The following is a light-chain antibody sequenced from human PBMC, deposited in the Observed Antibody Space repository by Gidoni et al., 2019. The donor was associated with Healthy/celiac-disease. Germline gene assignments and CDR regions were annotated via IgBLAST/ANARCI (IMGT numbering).Light chain of an antibody. CDR1: QSVSSSY. Sequence: EIVLTQSPGTLSLSPGERATLSCRASQSVSSSYLAWYQQKPGQAPRLLIYGASSRATGIPDRFSGSGSGTDFTLTISILEPEDFAVYYGQQYGSSLTFGPGTKVDIK. CDR2: GAS. V-gene: IGKV3-20*01. J-gene: IGKJ3*01. CDR3: QQYGSSLT.